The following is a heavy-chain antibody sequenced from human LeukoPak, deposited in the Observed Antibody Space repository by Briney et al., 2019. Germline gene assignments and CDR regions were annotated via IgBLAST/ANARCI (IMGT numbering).Heavy chain of an antibody. Sequence: ASVKVSCKASGYTFTGYYMHWVRQAPGQGLEWMGWINPNSGGTNYAQKFQGWVTMTRDTSISTAYMELSRLRSDDTAVYCCARERRMVRGVFDYWGQGTLVTVSS. J-gene: IGHJ4*02. CDR3: ARERRMVRGVFDY. D-gene: IGHD3-10*01. CDR2: INPNSGGT. V-gene: IGHV1-2*04. CDR1: GYTFTGYY.